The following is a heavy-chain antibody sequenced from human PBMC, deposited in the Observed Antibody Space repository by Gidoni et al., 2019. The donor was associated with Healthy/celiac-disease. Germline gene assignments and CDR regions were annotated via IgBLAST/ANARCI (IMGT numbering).Heavy chain of an antibody. J-gene: IGHJ5*02. Sequence: QLQLQESGPGLVKPSETLSLTCTVSGGSISSSSYYLGWIRQPPGKGLEWIGSIYYSGSTYYNPSLKSRVTISVDTSKNQFSLKLSSGTAADTAVYYCARGYSSSWYGNWFDPWGQGTLVTVSS. D-gene: IGHD6-13*01. CDR3: ARGYSSSWYGNWFDP. CDR1: GGSISSSSYY. CDR2: IYYSGST. V-gene: IGHV4-39*01.